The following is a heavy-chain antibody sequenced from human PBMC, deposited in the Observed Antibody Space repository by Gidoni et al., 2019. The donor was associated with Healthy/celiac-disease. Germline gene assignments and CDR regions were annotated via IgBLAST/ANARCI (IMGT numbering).Heavy chain of an antibody. CDR1: GFTFSSYA. CDR3: ARGTGFFGVRNWFDP. V-gene: IGHV3-30*04. Sequence: QVQLVESGGGVVQPGRSLRLSCAASGFTFSSYAMHWVRQAPGKGLECVAVISYDGSNKYYADSVKGRFTISRDNSKNTLYLQMNSLRAEDTAVYYCARGTGFFGVRNWFDPWGQGTLVTVSS. CDR2: ISYDGSNK. D-gene: IGHD3-9*01. J-gene: IGHJ5*02.